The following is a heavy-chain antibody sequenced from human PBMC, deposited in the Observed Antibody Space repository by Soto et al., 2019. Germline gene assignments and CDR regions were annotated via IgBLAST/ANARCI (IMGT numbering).Heavy chain of an antibody. Sequence: EVQLVKSGGGLVQPGGSLRLSCAASGFTFSSHWMSWVRQAPGKGLEWVANIKEDGTEKYYVGSMKGRFTISRDNAKNSLYLQMSSLRPEDTAVYYCARVTWAYDYVWGRYFDYWCQGFLVTVSS. CDR3: ARVTWAYDYVWGRYFDY. V-gene: IGHV3-7*01. CDR2: IKEDGTEK. D-gene: IGHD3-16*01. J-gene: IGHJ4*02. CDR1: GFTFSSHW.